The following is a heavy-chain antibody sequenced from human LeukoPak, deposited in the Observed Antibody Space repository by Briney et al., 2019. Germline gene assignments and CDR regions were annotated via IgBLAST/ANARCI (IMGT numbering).Heavy chain of an antibody. CDR3: ARAPSQRMTTVTKNWFDP. CDR2: MNPNSGNT. V-gene: IGHV1-8*01. D-gene: IGHD4-17*01. Sequence: ASVKVSCKASGYTFTSYDINWVRQATGQGLEWMGWMNPNSGNTGYAQKFQGRVTMTRNTSISTAYMELSSLRSEDTAVYYCARAPSQRMTTVTKNWFDPWGQGTLVTVSS. J-gene: IGHJ5*02. CDR1: GYTFTSYD.